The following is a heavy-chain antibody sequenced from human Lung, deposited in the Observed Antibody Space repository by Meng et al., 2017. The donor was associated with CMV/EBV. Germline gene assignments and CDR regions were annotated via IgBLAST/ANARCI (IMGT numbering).Heavy chain of an antibody. CDR2: INLYGSEK. D-gene: IGHD5-12*01. Sequence: ESLKISCVASGFSFSKHWMSWVRQAPGKGLEYLANINLYGSEKYYMDSVKGRFTISRDNAKNSLFLQMNSLRAEDTAVYYCVTDQDRLGGIWGQGTRVTVSS. CDR3: VTDQDRLGGI. V-gene: IGHV3-7*01. J-gene: IGHJ3*02. CDR1: GFSFSKHW.